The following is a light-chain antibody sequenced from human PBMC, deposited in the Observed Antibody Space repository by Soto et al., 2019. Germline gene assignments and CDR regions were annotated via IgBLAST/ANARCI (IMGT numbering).Light chain of an antibody. CDR3: QHYNGT. V-gene: IGKV1-5*03. Sequence: DIQMTQSPSTLSASVGDRVTITCRASQTISSWLAWYQQKLGKAPKLLIYKASSLEGGVPSRFSGSGSGTEFTLTLSTLQPDASATYYCQHYNGTFGQGTKVEVK. J-gene: IGKJ1*01. CDR1: QTISSW. CDR2: KAS.